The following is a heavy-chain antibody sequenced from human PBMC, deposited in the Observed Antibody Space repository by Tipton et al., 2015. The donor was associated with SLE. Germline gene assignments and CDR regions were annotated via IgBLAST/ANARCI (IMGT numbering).Heavy chain of an antibody. V-gene: IGHV4-39*07. CDR1: GGSISSSSYY. CDR3: ARGKGSSSGWPWYFDL. D-gene: IGHD6-19*01. Sequence: TLSLTCTVSGGSISSSSYYWGWIRQPPGQGLEWIGSIYPSGSTYYNPSLKSRVTISVDTSKNQFSLKPSSVTAADTAVYYCARGKGSSSGWPWYFDLWGRGTLVIASS. J-gene: IGHJ2*01. CDR2: IYPSGST.